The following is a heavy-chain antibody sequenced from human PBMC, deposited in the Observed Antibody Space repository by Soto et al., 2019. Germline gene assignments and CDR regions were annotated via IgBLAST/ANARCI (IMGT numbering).Heavy chain of an antibody. D-gene: IGHD3-3*01. CDR2: INHSGST. V-gene: IGHV4-34*01. J-gene: IGHJ6*02. CDR1: CGSFIGYY. Sequence: SETVSLTCAFYCGSFIGYYWSWIRQPPGKGLEWIGEINHSGSTNYNPSLKSRVTISVDTSKNQFSLKLSSVTAADTAVYYCARGFLEWYYPYYYYYGMDVWGQGTTVTVSS. CDR3: ARGFLEWYYPYYYYYGMDV.